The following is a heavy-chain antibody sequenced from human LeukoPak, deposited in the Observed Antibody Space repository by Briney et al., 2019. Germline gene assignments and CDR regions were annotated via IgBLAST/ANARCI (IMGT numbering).Heavy chain of an antibody. Sequence: QPGGSLRLSCAASGVTVSRDYMSWVRQAPGKRLEWVSVIYSDGKTYYADSEKGRFTISRHNSKNTLFLQMDSLRTEDTAIYYCANRMTFGGQGTLVTVSS. CDR3: ANRMTF. CDR2: IYSDGKT. D-gene: IGHD2/OR15-2a*01. CDR1: GVTVSRDY. J-gene: IGHJ4*02. V-gene: IGHV3-53*04.